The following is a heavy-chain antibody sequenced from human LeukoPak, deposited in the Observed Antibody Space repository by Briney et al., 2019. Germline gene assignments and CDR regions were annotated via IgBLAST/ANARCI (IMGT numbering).Heavy chain of an antibody. J-gene: IGHJ4*02. CDR1: GFTFSSYA. V-gene: IGHV3-23*01. CDR3: TKDHYYDSSGNFDY. Sequence: GGSLRLSSVASGFTFSSYAMSWFRQAPGKGLEGVSTISGIVSSTYYADSVKGRFTISRDNSKNTLYLQMNSLRAEDTAVYCCTKDHYYDSSGNFDYWGQGILVTVSS. D-gene: IGHD3-22*01. CDR2: ISGIVSST.